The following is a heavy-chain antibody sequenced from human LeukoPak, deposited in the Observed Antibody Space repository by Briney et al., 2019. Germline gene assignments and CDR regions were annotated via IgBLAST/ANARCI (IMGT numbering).Heavy chain of an antibody. V-gene: IGHV4-59*11. J-gene: IGHJ4*02. CDR2: LYYRESP. CDR3: ARESHSGSSSQYFDY. Sequence: PSETLSLTCTVSGVSISSPYWSWIRQPPGKGLEFIGYLYYRESPNYNPSLKSRVTISVDPSKNQFSLKLSSVTAADTAVYYCARESHSGSSSQYFDYWGQGTLVTVSS. D-gene: IGHD1-26*01. CDR1: GVSISSPY.